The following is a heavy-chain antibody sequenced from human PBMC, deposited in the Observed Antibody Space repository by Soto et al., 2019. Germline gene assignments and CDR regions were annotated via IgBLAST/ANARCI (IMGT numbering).Heavy chain of an antibody. CDR1: GFNFKKFA. CDR3: AKADGEQWLVPHLDN. J-gene: IGHJ4*02. CDR2: ISCCGGST. D-gene: IGHD6-19*01. Sequence: EVQLLESGGGVVQPGGSLRLSCVASGFNFKKFAMAWVRQAPGEGLEWVSGISCCGGSTSYADSVKGRFSIARDDSKNTLSLQMNSLRVEDTAQYYCAKADGEQWLVPHLDNWGQVTLVTV. V-gene: IGHV3-23*01.